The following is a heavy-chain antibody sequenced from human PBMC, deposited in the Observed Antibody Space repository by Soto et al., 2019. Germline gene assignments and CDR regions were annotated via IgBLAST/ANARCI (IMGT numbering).Heavy chain of an antibody. D-gene: IGHD5-18*01. CDR2: ISGTGGST. CDR3: AKDRYSYGHNYFDY. CDR1: GFTFSSYA. Sequence: EVQLLESGGGLVQLGGSLRLSCAASGFTFSSYAMTWVRQAPGKGLEWVSGISGTGGSTYYGDSVKGRFTISRDNSKNTLHLQMNSLRAEDTAVYYCAKDRYSYGHNYFDYWGQGTLVTVSS. V-gene: IGHV3-23*01. J-gene: IGHJ4*02.